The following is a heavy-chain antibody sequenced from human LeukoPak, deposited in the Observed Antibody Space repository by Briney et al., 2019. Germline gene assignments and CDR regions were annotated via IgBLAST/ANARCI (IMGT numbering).Heavy chain of an antibody. Sequence: ASVKVSCKASGYTFISYDINWVRQATGQGLEWMGWMNPNSGNTGYAQKFQGRVTMTRNTSISTAYMGLSGLRSEDTAVYYCARRTRELGYCSGGSCYHDVFDIWGQGTMVTVSS. D-gene: IGHD2-15*01. CDR2: MNPNSGNT. V-gene: IGHV1-8*01. J-gene: IGHJ3*02. CDR3: ARRTRELGYCSGGSCYHDVFDI. CDR1: GYTFISYD.